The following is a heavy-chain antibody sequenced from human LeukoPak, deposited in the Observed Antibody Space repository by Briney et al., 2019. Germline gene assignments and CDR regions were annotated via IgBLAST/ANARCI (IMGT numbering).Heavy chain of an antibody. CDR3: ARAYYSTSWFPH. V-gene: IGHV4-34*01. Sequence: SETLSLTCAVSGVSLSGYYWGWIRQTPGKGLEWIGEFNHSGRTNYNPSLKSRVTISADTSNNQFSLELRSVTAADTAVYYCARAYYSTSWFPHWGQGALVTVSS. CDR2: FNHSGRT. J-gene: IGHJ5*02. CDR1: GVSLSGYY. D-gene: IGHD3-10*01.